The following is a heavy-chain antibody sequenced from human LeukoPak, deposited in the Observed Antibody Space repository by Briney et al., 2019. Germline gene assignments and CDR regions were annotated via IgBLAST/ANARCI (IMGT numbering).Heavy chain of an antibody. CDR1: GYIFTGYY. CDR2: INPNSGGT. CDR3: ATDLQGSNNLLA. J-gene: IGHJ4*02. V-gene: IGHV1-2*02. D-gene: IGHD1-20*01. Sequence: GASVKVSCKASGYIFTGYYMNWVRQAPGQGLEWMGWINPNSGGTNYAQKFQGRVIITRDTSISTAYMELSRLTSNDTAVYYCATDLQGSNNLLAWGQGTLVTVSS.